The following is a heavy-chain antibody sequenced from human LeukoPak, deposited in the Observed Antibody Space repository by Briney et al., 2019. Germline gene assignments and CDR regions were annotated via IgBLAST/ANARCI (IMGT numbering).Heavy chain of an antibody. CDR3: ARGRATGRSGGDY. CDR1: GFTFSSCS. V-gene: IGHV3-48*02. CDR2: ISSGSSSI. J-gene: IGHJ4*02. D-gene: IGHD3-9*01. Sequence: GRSLRLSCAVSGFTFSSCSMNWVRQAPGKGLEWVSYISSGSSSIYYADSVKGRFTISRDNAENSLYLQMNSLRDEDTAVYYCARGRATGRSGGDYWGQGTLVTVSS.